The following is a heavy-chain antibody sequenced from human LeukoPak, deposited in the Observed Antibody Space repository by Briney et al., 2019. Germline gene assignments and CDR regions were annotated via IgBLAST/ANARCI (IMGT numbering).Heavy chain of an antibody. D-gene: IGHD3-3*01. CDR1: GASINSGDFF. Sequence: SETLSLTCTVSGASINSGDFFWSWIRQAPGQGLEWIGNIYYSGSTSSDPSLRSRTTLSVDTSKNEFSLRLRSVTAADTAVYYCARVGLDLRSSSVFDHWGQGTLVTVSS. V-gene: IGHV4-30-4*08. J-gene: IGHJ4*02. CDR2: IYYSGST. CDR3: ARVGLDLRSSSVFDH.